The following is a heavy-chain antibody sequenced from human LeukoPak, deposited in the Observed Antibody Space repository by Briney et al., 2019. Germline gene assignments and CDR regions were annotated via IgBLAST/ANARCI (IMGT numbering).Heavy chain of an antibody. D-gene: IGHD1-26*01. Sequence: XWVGXAPXXXXEWMGWMSAYNGNKNYAQKLQGRVTMTTDTSTSTAYMELRSLRSDDTAVYYCARSRWEYYFDYWGQGTLVTVSS. V-gene: IGHV1-18*01. J-gene: IGHJ4*02. CDR2: MSAYNGNK. CDR3: ARSRWEYYFDY.